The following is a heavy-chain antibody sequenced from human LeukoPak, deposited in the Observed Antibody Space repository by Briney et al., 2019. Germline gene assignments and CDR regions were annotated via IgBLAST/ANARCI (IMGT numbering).Heavy chain of an antibody. J-gene: IGHJ5*02. CDR1: GFTFSSYA. V-gene: IGHV3-23*01. CDR3: ASRGSLPYNWFDP. CDR2: ISGSGGST. D-gene: IGHD2-15*01. Sequence: GGSLRLSCAASGFTFSSYAMSWVRQVPGKGLEWVSAISGSGGSTYYADSVKGRFSISRDNSTNTLYLQMNRLRPEDTAVYYCASRGSLPYNWFDPWGQGTLVTVSS.